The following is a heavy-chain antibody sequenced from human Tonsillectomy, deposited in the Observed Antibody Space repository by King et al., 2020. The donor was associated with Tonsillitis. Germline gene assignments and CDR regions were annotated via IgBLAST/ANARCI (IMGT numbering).Heavy chain of an antibody. V-gene: IGHV3-23*04. CDR2: ISGSGGGT. Sequence: VQLVESGGGLVQPGGSLRLSCTASGFTFSSYGMSWVRQAPGKGLEWVSVISGSGGGTYSADSVKGRFTISRDNSKNTLYLQMNSLRAEDTAVYYCAKGAYNSSYGCWGQGTLVTVSS. CDR1: GFTFSSYG. D-gene: IGHD6-13*01. CDR3: AKGAYNSSYGC. J-gene: IGHJ4*02.